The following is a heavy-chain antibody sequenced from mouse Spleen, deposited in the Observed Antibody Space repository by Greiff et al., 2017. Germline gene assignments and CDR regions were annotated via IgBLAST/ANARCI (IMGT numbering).Heavy chain of an antibody. CDR3: ARFITTVVAFDY. V-gene: IGHV3-6*01. CDR1: GYSITSGYY. D-gene: IGHD1-1*01. J-gene: IGHJ2*01. CDR2: ISYDGSN. Sequence: DVKLVESGPGLVKPSQSLSLTCSVTGYSITSGYYWKWIRQFPGNKLEWMGYISYDGSNNYNPSLKNRISITRDTSKNQFFLKLNSVTTEDTATYYCARFITTVVAFDYWGQGTTLTVSS.